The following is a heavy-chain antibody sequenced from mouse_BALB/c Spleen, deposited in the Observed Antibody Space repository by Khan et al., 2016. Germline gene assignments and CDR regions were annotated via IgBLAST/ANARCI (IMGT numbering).Heavy chain of an antibody. CDR1: GFDFSRYW. Sequence: EVKLLESGGGLVQPGGSLKLSCAASGFDFSRYWMSWVRQAPGKGLEWIGEINPDSSTINYTPSLKDKFIISRDNATNTLYLQMNKVRSEDTALYYCARRAFVYCGAWFVYGGQGTLVTVSA. CDR2: INPDSSTI. CDR3: ARRAFVYCGAWFVY. V-gene: IGHV4-1*02. J-gene: IGHJ3*01.